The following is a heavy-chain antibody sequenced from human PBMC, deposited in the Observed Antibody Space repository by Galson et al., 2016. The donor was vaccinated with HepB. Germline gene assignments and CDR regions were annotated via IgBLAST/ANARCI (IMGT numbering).Heavy chain of an antibody. CDR1: GASISRNNW. Sequence: ETLSLTCAVSGASISRNNWWTWVRQSPGKGLEWIGESYHGGSTYYNPSLKSRLSISLDKSKNQFSLRLSSVTAADTAVYFCASVRGGCSSTSCYIDSWGQGTLVTVSS. CDR2: SYHGGST. V-gene: IGHV4-4*01. CDR3: ASVRGGCSSTSCYIDS. D-gene: IGHD2-2*01. J-gene: IGHJ4*02.